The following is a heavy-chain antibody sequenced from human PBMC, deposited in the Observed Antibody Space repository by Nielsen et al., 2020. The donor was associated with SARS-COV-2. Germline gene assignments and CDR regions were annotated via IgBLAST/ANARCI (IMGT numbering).Heavy chain of an antibody. J-gene: IGHJ4*02. V-gene: IGHV6-1*01. Sequence: LRLSCAISGASVSSNSAAWNWIRQSPSRGLEWLGRTYYRSKWYNDYAVSVKSRITINPDTSKNQFSLQLNSVTSEDTAVYYCARESSSWYMGYYFDYWGQGTLVTVSS. CDR2: TYYRSKWYN. CDR3: ARESSSWYMGYYFDY. CDR1: GASVSSNSAA. D-gene: IGHD6-13*01.